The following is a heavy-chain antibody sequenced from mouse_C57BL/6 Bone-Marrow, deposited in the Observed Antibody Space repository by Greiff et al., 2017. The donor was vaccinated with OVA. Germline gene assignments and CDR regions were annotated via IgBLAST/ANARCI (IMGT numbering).Heavy chain of an antibody. Sequence: VQLQQSGPVLVKPGASVKMSCKASGYTFTDYYMNWVKQSHGKSLEWIGVINPYNGGTSYNQKFKGKATLTVDKSSSTAYMELNSLTSEDSAVYYCARFYYYGSSYPDYWGQGTTLTVSS. CDR1: GYTFTDYY. J-gene: IGHJ2*01. CDR2: INPYNGGT. CDR3: ARFYYYGSSYPDY. V-gene: IGHV1-19*01. D-gene: IGHD1-1*01.